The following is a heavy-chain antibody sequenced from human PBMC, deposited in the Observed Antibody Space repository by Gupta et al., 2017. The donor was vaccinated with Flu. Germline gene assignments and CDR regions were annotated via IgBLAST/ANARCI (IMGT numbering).Heavy chain of an antibody. J-gene: IGHJ5*02. CDR2: INQDGSEK. Sequence: SHGVNWVRQAPGKGREWVAKINQDGSEKKHGESGKGRFTISRDNAKNALFLQMKSLRAEDTAVYYCARGPRVDSDYTWLDPWGQGTLVTVS. CDR1: SHG. D-gene: IGHD5-18*01. V-gene: IGHV3-7*01. CDR3: ARGPRVDSDYTWLDP.